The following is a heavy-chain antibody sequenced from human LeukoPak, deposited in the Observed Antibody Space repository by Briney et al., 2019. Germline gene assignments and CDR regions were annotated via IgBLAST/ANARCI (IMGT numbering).Heavy chain of an antibody. CDR2: INHSGST. Sequence: SETLSLTCAVYGGSFSGYYWSWIRQPPGKGLEWIGEINHSGSTNYNPSLKSRVTISVDTSKNRFSLKLSSVTAADTAVYYCARALDGMDVWGQGTTVTVSS. V-gene: IGHV4-34*01. J-gene: IGHJ6*02. CDR1: GGSFSGYY. CDR3: ARALDGMDV.